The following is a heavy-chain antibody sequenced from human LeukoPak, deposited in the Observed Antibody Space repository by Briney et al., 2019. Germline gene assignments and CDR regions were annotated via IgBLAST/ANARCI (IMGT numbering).Heavy chain of an antibody. Sequence: GGSPRLSCAASGFTVSSNYISWVRQAPGKGLEWVSVIYSGGSTYYADSVKGRFTISRDNSKNTLYLQMNSLRAEDTAVYYCARAVPLRGAALSDYWGQGTLVTVSS. J-gene: IGHJ4*02. CDR3: ARAVPLRGAALSDY. CDR2: IYSGGST. CDR1: GFTVSSNY. V-gene: IGHV3-53*01. D-gene: IGHD3-10*01.